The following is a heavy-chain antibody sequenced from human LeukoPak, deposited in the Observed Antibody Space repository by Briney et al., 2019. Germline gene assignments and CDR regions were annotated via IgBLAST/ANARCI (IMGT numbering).Heavy chain of an antibody. CDR1: GFTFSTYW. Sequence: GGSLRLSCAASGFTFSTYWMTWVRQAPGKGLEWVANIMQDGSGKYYVDSVKGRFTISRDNAKNSLYLQMNSLRAEDTAVYYCARDTELGAFDIWGQGTMVTVSS. D-gene: IGHD3-10*01. CDR2: IMQDGSGK. CDR3: ARDTELGAFDI. V-gene: IGHV3-7*01. J-gene: IGHJ3*02.